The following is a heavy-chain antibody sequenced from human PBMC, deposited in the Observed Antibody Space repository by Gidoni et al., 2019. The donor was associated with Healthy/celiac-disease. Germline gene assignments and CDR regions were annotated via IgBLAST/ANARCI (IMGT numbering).Heavy chain of an antibody. CDR3: ARATTTVTTNYYYYYMDV. CDR1: VGSISSGGYY. V-gene: IGHV4-31*03. D-gene: IGHD4-17*01. CDR2: IYYSGST. Sequence: QVQLQESGPGLVTPSQTLSLTCTVSVGSISSGGYYWSWIRQHPGKGLEWIGYIYYSGSTYYNPSLKSRVTISVDTSKNQFSRKLSSVTAADTAVYYCARATTTVTTNYYYYYMDVWGKGTTVTVSS. J-gene: IGHJ6*03.